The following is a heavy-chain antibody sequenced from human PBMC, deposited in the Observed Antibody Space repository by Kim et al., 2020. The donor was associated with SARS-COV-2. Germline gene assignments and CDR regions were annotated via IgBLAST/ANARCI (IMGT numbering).Heavy chain of an antibody. CDR1: GGSISSYY. Sequence: SETLSLTCTVSGGSISSYYWSWIRQPPGKGLEWIGYIYYSGSTNYNPSLKSRVTISVDTSKNQFSLKLSSVPAADTAVYYCARGTLFYDILTGYFDYWGQGTLVTVSS. J-gene: IGHJ4*02. D-gene: IGHD3-9*01. CDR3: ARGTLFYDILTGYFDY. V-gene: IGHV4-59*01. CDR2: IYYSGST.